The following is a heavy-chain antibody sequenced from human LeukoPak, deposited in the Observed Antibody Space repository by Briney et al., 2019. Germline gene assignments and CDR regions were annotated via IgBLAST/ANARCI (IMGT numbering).Heavy chain of an antibody. CDR3: ARELGSTPNWFDP. CDR2: IYYSGST. J-gene: IGHJ5*02. D-gene: IGHD2-2*01. Sequence: PSETLSLTCTVSGGSISSGGYYWSWIRQHPGKGLEWIGYIYYSGSTYYNPSLKSRVTISVDTPKNQFSLNLSSVTAADTAVYYCARELGSTPNWFDPWGQGTLVTVSS. CDR1: GGSISSGGYY. V-gene: IGHV4-31*03.